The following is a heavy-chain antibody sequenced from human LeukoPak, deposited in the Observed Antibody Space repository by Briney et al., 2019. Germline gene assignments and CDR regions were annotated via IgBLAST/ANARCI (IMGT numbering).Heavy chain of an antibody. Sequence: SVTLSLNCTAYGGTISSYYWSWIRQPAGKGLEWIGRIYTSGSTSYNPSLKSRVTMSVDTSKNQFSLKLSSVTAADTAVYYCARVNDSSGYYRNDAFDIWGQGTMVTVSS. CDR1: GGTISSYY. CDR2: IYTSGST. V-gene: IGHV4-4*07. D-gene: IGHD3-22*01. J-gene: IGHJ3*02. CDR3: ARVNDSSGYYRNDAFDI.